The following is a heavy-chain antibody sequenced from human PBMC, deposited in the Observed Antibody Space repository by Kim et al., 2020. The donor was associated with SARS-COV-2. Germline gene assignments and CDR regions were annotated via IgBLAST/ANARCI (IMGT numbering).Heavy chain of an antibody. V-gene: IGHV3-48*04. CDR1: GFTFSDYN. Sequence: GGSLRLSCAASGFTFSDYNMNWVRQAPGKGLEWVSYSRISDGAIFYADSVTGRFTISTDNAKYSLYLQMNSLRAEDTAVYYCARDLGDSCDFWGQGSLVTVSS. CDR2: SRISDGAI. D-gene: IGHD2-21*01. CDR3: ARDLGDSCDF. J-gene: IGHJ4*02.